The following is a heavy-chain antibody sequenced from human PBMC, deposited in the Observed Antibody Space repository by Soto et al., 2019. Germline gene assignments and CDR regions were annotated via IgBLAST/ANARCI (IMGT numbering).Heavy chain of an antibody. CDR2: IKQDGSEK. CDR1: GFTFSSYW. J-gene: IGHJ2*01. V-gene: IGHV3-7*03. Sequence: EVQLVESGGGLVQPGGSLRLSCAASGFTFSSYWMSWVRQAPGKGLEWVANIKQDGSEKYYVDSVKGRFTISRDNAKNSLYLQMISLRAEDTAVYYCARVPYYYDSSGYSYWYFDLWGRGTLVTVSS. D-gene: IGHD3-22*01. CDR3: ARVPYYYDSSGYSYWYFDL.